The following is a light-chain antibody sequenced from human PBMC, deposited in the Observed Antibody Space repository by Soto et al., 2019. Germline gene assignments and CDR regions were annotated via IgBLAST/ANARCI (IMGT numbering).Light chain of an antibody. CDR1: ISDVGAYTL. Sequence: QSLLTLPAPVSGSPGPSITTSGTGTISDVGAYTLWSWYQPLPYKSPNLIISEVTNRPSGVSDRCSGSKSGNTASLTISGLQAEDEADYYCASLTTTNFVFVSGTKLTVL. CDR3: ASLTTTNFV. V-gene: IGLV2-14*01. CDR2: EVT. J-gene: IGLJ1*01.